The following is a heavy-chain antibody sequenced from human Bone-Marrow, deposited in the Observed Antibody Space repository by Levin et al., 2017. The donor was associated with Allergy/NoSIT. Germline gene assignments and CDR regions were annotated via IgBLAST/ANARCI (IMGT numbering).Heavy chain of an antibody. Sequence: SETLSLTCSVSGGSISSSTYSWGWIRQPPGKGLEWIGNVYYTGSTHYNPSLKSRVTISADTSKNQFSLKLSSVTAADTAVYYCARAPEYGPARPYQSDYWGQGTLVTVS. V-gene: IGHV4-39*01. CDR2: VYYTGST. CDR3: ARAPEYGPARPYQSDY. J-gene: IGHJ4*02. CDR1: GGSISSSTYS. D-gene: IGHD3-10*01.